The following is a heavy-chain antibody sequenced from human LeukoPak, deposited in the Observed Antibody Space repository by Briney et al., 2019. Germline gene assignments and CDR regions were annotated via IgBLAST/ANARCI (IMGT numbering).Heavy chain of an antibody. D-gene: IGHD1-14*01. CDR2: INAGNGNT. CDR1: GYTFTSYD. CDR3: ARERPTTTAFHV. Sequence: ASVKVSCKASGYTFTSYDINWVRQAPGQRLDWMGWINAGNGNTKYSEKFQGRVTITRDTSASTVYMELSSLRSEDTAVYYCARERPTTTAFHVWGQGTMVTVSP. J-gene: IGHJ3*01. V-gene: IGHV1-3*01.